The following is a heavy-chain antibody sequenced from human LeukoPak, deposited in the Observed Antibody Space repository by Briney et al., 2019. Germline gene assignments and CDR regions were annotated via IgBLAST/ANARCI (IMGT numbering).Heavy chain of an antibody. CDR1: GYSFGSYG. D-gene: IGHD3-22*01. J-gene: IGHJ5*02. CDR3: ARASSGYNPRGWFDP. V-gene: IGHV1-18*01. CDR2: ISAYNGNT. Sequence: GASVKVSCKASGYSFGSYGIGWVRQAPGQGLEWMGWISAYNGNTDYPQNLQGRLTMTTDTSTSTAYMDLKSLRSDDTAVYYCARASSGYNPRGWFDPWGQGTLVTVSS.